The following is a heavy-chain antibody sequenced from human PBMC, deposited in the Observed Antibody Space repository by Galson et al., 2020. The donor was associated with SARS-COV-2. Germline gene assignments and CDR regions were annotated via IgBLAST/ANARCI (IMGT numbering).Heavy chain of an antibody. D-gene: IGHD3-22*01. V-gene: IGHV3-73*01. CDR1: GFTFSDSA. J-gene: IGHJ5*02. CDR3: LRLAGDSNGRIDP. CDR2: IRTKANNYAT. Sequence: QLGESLRITCAASGFTFSDSAMHWVRQASGKGLEWVGRIRTKANNYATSYAASVKGRFTISRDDSKNTAWLQMNGLTTDDTAVYYCLRLAGDSNGRIDPWGQGTLVTVSS.